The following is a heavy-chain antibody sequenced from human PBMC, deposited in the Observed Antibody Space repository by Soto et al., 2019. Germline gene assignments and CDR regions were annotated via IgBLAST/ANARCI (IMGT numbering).Heavy chain of an antibody. Sequence: WTWIRQSPEKGLEWIGEVNHSGTTYYNPSLKTRVTISVHTPKNQFSLKMSSVTAADTAVYYCARGIGYCSSINCYSSRRLRFDSWGQGTLVXVSS. V-gene: IGHV4-34*01. J-gene: IGHJ4*02. CDR3: ARGIGYCSSINCYSSRRLRFDS. D-gene: IGHD2-2*01. CDR2: VNHSGTT.